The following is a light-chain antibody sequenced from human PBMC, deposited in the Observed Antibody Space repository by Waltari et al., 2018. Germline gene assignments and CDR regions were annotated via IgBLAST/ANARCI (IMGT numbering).Light chain of an antibody. Sequence: DLQMTQSPSSLSASVGDGVTITFRASQTISTFLNWYQHKPGKAPTLLIYGATILQSGVPSRFSGSGFGTDFTLTITNVQPEDFATYYCQQTYRTPPYTFGQGTKLEIK. CDR1: QTISTF. CDR3: QQTYRTPPYT. J-gene: IGKJ2*01. CDR2: GAT. V-gene: IGKV1-39*01.